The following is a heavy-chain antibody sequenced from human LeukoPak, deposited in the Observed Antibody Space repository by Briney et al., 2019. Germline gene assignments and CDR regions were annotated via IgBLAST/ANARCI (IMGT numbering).Heavy chain of an antibody. CDR3: AREVSGTAMVFKDY. J-gene: IGHJ4*02. CDR1: GFTFSSYW. Sequence: GGSLRLSCAASGFTFSSYWMSWVRQAPGKGLEWVANIKQDGSEKYYVDSVKGRFTISRDNAKNSLYLQMNSLRAEDTAVYYCAREVSGTAMVFKDYWGQGTLVTVSS. D-gene: IGHD5-18*01. V-gene: IGHV3-7*01. CDR2: IKQDGSEK.